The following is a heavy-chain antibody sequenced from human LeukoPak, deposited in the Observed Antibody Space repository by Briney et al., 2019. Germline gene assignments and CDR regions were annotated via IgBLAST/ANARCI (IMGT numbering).Heavy chain of an antibody. V-gene: IGHV4-59*08. D-gene: IGHD1-14*01. CDR2: VYYSGST. CDR3: ARHRRSVSPNLIDY. J-gene: IGHJ4*02. Sequence: PSETLSLTCTVSGASISSYYWSWIRQPPGKGLEWIGFVYYSGSTNYNPPLKSRVTISVDTSKNQFSLNLTSVTAADTAVYYCARHRRSVSPNLIDYWGQGTLVTVSS. CDR1: GASISSYY.